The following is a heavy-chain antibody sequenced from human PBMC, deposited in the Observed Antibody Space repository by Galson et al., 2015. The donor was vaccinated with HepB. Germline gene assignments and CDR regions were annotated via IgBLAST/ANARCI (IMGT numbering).Heavy chain of an antibody. D-gene: IGHD6-13*01. V-gene: IGHV4-39*07. J-gene: IGHJ6*02. Sequence: SETLSLTCTVSGGSISSSDYYWGWIRQPPGKGLEWIGSMHYSGSTSYNPSLKSRVSISVDTSKNHFSLRLSSVTAADTAVYFCARDRRWEEGQLVLDDAPWSDPYYCGTDVWGQGTTVSVSS. CDR3: ARDRRWEEGQLVLDDAPWSDPYYCGTDV. CDR1: GGSISSSDYY. CDR2: MHYSGST.